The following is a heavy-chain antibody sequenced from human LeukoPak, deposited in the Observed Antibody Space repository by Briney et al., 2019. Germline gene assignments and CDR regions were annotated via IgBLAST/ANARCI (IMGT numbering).Heavy chain of an antibody. J-gene: IGHJ6*02. V-gene: IGHV1-18*01. CDR1: GYTFTSYG. D-gene: IGHD2-2*02. Sequence: ASVKVSYKASGYTFTSYGISWVRQAPGQGLEWMGWISAYNGNTNYAQKLQGRVTMTTDTSTSTAYMELRSLRSDDTAVHYCARDSPDIVVVPAAIPDYYYYGMDVWGQGTTVTVSS. CDR3: ARDSPDIVVVPAAIPDYYYYGMDV. CDR2: ISAYNGNT.